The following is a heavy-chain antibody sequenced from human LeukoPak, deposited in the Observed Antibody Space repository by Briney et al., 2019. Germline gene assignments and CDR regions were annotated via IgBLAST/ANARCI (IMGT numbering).Heavy chain of an antibody. Sequence: PGGSLRLSCAASGFIFSSYWMHWVRQAPGKGLEWVANIKPDGSEKYYVDSVKGRFTISRDNAKNSLYLQMTSLRAEDTAVYYCARGSGDYSGQGTLVTVSS. J-gene: IGHJ4*02. CDR2: IKPDGSEK. CDR3: ARGSGDY. V-gene: IGHV3-7*04. CDR1: GFIFSSYW.